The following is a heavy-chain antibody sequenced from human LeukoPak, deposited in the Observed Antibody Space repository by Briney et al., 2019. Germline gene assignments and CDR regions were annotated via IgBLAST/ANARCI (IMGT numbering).Heavy chain of an antibody. V-gene: IGHV3-7*01. CDR1: GFTFSNYW. D-gene: IGHD3-10*01. CDR3: ARDYSASGSFDY. Sequence: GGSLRLSCAASGFTFSNYWVNWVRQAPGKGLEWLANIKQDGSQSHYVDSVKGRFTISRDNAKNSLYLQMNTLRGEDTAVYYCARDYSASGSFDYWGQGTLVTVSS. CDR2: IKQDGSQS. J-gene: IGHJ4*02.